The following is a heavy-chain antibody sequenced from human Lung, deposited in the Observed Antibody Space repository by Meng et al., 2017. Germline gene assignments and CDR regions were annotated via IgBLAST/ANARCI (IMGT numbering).Heavy chain of an antibody. CDR2: ISGAGGST. Sequence: GGSLRLSCAASGFTFDSHAMSWVRQAPGKGLEWVSTISGAGGSTYYADSVKGRITISRDYSKNTLYLQLNTLRTEDTAVYYCATTFSSWYSSFDSWGQGTLVTVSS. CDR3: ATTFSSWYSSFDS. V-gene: IGHV3-23*01. J-gene: IGHJ4*02. CDR1: GFTFDSHA. D-gene: IGHD6-13*01.